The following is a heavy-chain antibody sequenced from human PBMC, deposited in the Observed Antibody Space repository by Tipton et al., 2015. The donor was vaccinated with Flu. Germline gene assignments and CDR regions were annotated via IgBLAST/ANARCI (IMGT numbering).Heavy chain of an antibody. CDR3: AKVTHDNSGDWDLSPLGS. CDR2: INGDGDRT. D-gene: IGHD2-21*02. CDR1: GFTFGDYA. J-gene: IGHJ5*01. Sequence: SLRLSCAASGFTFGDYAMHWVRQAPEKGLEWVSLINGDGDRTFYVDSVKGRFIVSRDNSKNSLFLQMNNLRTEDTAFYYCAKVTHDNSGDWDLSPLGSWGQGTLVIVSS. V-gene: IGHV3-43*02.